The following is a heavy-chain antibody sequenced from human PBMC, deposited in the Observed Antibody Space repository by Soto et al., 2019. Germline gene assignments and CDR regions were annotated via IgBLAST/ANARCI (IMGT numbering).Heavy chain of an antibody. CDR1: DGSISSYY. V-gene: IGHV4-59*01. Sequence: QVQLQVSGPGLVKPSETLSLTCTVSDGSISSYYWSWIRQPPGKGLEWVGYIYYSGSTNYSPSLKSRLPISVDTSQNQFYLTLSSVTAADTAVYFSARVSRYDHNPRPYCFDYWGQGTVLSVSS. CDR2: IYYSGST. J-gene: IGHJ4*02. CDR3: ARVSRYDHNPRPYCFDY. D-gene: IGHD1-20*01.